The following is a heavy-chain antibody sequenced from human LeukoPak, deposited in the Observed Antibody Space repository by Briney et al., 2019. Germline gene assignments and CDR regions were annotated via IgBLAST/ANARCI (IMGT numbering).Heavy chain of an antibody. CDR1: GYTFTGYY. CDR2: ISPNSGGT. J-gene: IGHJ4*02. V-gene: IGHV1-2*02. Sequence: ASVKVSCKASGYTFTGYYMHWVRQAPGQGLEWMGWISPNSGGTSYAQKFHGRVTMTRDTSTSTVYMELSSLRSGDTAVYYCARPPYGANSLYYFDYWGQGTLVTVSS. D-gene: IGHD4-23*01. CDR3: ARPPYGANSLYYFDY.